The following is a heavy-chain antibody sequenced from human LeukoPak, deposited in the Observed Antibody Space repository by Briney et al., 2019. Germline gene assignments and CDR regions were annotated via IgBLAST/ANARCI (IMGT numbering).Heavy chain of an antibody. D-gene: IGHD1-26*01. CDR1: ADSVSSNSVG. CDR3: ARWDHGTAYFDS. CDR2: TYYVSNWYT. V-gene: IGHV6-1*01. Sequence: SQTLSLTCAISADSVSSNSVGWNWIRQSPSRGLEWLGRTYYVSNWYTDYALSVKSRIIIDPDTSKNQFYMQLSSVTPEDTAVYYCARWDHGTAYFDSWGQGTLVTVSS. J-gene: IGHJ4*02.